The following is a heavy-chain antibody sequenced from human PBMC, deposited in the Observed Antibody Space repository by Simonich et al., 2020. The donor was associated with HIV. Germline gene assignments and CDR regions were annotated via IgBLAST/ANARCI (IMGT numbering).Heavy chain of an antibody. Sequence: QVQLQQWGAGLLKPSETLSLTCAVYGGSFSGYYCSWIRQPPGKGLEWIWEINHSESTNYNPSLKRRVTISVDTSKNQFSLKLSSVTAADTAVYYCARGFYQRLYYFDYWGQGTLVTVSS. CDR2: INHSEST. CDR1: GGSFSGYY. CDR3: ARGFYQRLYYFDY. V-gene: IGHV4-34*01. J-gene: IGHJ4*02. D-gene: IGHD2-2*01.